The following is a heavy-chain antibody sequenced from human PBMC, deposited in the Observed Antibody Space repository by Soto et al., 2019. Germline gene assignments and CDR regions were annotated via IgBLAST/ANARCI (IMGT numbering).Heavy chain of an antibody. Sequence: QVQLVQSGAEVRKPGSSVRVSCKASGGSFNRHTISWVRQAPGQGLEWMGGIIPIFGTANHAQKFQGRVTIIADESTGTVYMEVSSLRSDDTAIYYCARGWGYDSTAYYYAYWGQGTLVIVSS. D-gene: IGHD3-22*01. V-gene: IGHV1-69*01. CDR1: GGSFNRHT. CDR2: IIPIFGTA. J-gene: IGHJ4*02. CDR3: ARGWGYDSTAYYYAY.